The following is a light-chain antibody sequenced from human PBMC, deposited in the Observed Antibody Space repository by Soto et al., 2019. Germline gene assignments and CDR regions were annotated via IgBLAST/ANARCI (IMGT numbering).Light chain of an antibody. V-gene: IGKV3-15*01. Sequence: EIVMTQSPATLSVSPGERATLSCRASQSVSIDLAWYQQAAGHAPRLLIYGASTRATGIPVRFSGSGSGTDFTLTISRLEPEDFAVYYCQQYGYLGTFGQGTKVDIK. J-gene: IGKJ1*01. CDR3: QQYGYLGT. CDR1: QSVSID. CDR2: GAS.